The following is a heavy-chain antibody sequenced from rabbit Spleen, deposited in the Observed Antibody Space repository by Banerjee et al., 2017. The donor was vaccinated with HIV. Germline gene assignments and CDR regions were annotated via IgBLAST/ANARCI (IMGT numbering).Heavy chain of an antibody. J-gene: IGHJ4*01. D-gene: IGHD4-1*01. CDR2: IYTGNSKT. V-gene: IGHV1S40*01. CDR3: ARDPTMMVGVSSDL. CDR1: GVSFSSGYD. Sequence: QQLVESGGGLVKPGASLTLTCKASGVSFSSGYDMCWVRQAPGKGLEWIACIYTGNSKTYYANWAKGRFTISKSSSTTVTLQMTSLTAADTATYFCARDPTMMVGVSSDLWGQGTLVTVS.